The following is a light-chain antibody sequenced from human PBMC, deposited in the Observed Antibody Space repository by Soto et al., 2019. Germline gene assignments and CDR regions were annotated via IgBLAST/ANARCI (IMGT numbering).Light chain of an antibody. CDR1: QSIGNS. J-gene: IGKJ1*01. Sequence: DIQMTQSPSSLSASVGDRVTLTCRASQSIGNSLNWYQHKPGKAPKLLIYAASGLQSDVPSRFSAGGSGTDFTLNITSLQPEDFATYFCQQSFSTPRTFGQGTKVDIK. V-gene: IGKV1-39*01. CDR2: AAS. CDR3: QQSFSTPRT.